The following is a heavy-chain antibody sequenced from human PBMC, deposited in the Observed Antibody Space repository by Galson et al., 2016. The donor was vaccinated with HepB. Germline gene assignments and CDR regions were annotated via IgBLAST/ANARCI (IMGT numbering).Heavy chain of an antibody. CDR2: IWYDGTSK. V-gene: IGHV3-33*08. CDR3: ARIPDY. D-gene: IGHD2-21*01. J-gene: IGHJ4*02. CDR1: GFSFGSYA. Sequence: SLRLSCAASGFSFGSYAMHWVRQTPGKGLEWVAVIWYDGTSKYYVDSVKGRFTISRDNSKNTVYLQMNSLAAEDTAVYYCARIPDYWGQGTLVTVSS.